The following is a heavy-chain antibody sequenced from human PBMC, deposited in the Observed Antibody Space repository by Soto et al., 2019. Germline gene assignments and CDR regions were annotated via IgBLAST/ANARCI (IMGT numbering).Heavy chain of an antibody. J-gene: IGHJ6*02. Sequence: QVQLVQSGAEVKKPGASVKVSCKASGYTFTSYGISWVRQAPGQGLEWMGWISAYNGNTNYAQKLQGRVTMTTDTSTSTAYMELRSLRADDTAVYYCARDTSVVVVAATGYYYGMYVWGQGTTVTVSS. CDR2: ISAYNGNT. D-gene: IGHD2-15*01. CDR1: GYTFTSYG. V-gene: IGHV1-18*01. CDR3: ARDTSVVVVAATGYYYGMYV.